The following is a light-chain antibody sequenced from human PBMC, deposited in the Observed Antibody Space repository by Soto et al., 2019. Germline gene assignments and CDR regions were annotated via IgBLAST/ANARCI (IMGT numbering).Light chain of an antibody. CDR2: GAS. Sequence: EIVMTQSPATLSVSPGERATLSCRASESVSSNLAWYQQQPGQAPRLLIYGASTRATGIPARFSGSGSVTEFTLTISSLQSEDFALYYCQQYNNWLTFGGGTKVEIK. CDR1: ESVSSN. J-gene: IGKJ4*01. CDR3: QQYNNWLT. V-gene: IGKV3-15*01.